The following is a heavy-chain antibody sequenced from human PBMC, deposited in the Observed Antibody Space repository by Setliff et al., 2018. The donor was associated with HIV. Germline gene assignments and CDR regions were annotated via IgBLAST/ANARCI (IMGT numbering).Heavy chain of an antibody. J-gene: IGHJ6*03. V-gene: IGHV4-59*01. CDR1: GGSITSNY. CDR3: ARGDVAVLKPDYYYMDV. D-gene: IGHD6-19*01. Sequence: PSETLSLTCTVSGGSITSNYWSWIRQPPGKGLEWIGYIYYRGSTNYNPSLKSRVTISLDTSKNQFSLKMTSVTAADTAVYYCARGDVAVLKPDYYYMDVWGKGTTVTVSS. CDR2: IYYRGST.